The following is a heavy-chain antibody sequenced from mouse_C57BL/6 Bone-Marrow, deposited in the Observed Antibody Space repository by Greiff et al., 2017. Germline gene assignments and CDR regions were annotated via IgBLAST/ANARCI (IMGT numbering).Heavy chain of an antibody. CDR1: GYTFTSYW. CDR2: IYPSDSET. CDR3: ARKGWLPYAMDY. V-gene: IGHV1-61*01. J-gene: IGHJ4*01. Sequence: VKLMESGAELVRPGSSVKLSCKASGYTFTSYWMDWVKQRPGQGLEWIGNIYPSDSETHYNQKFKDKATLTVDKSSSTAYMQLSSLTSEDSAVYYCARKGWLPYAMDYWGQGTSVTVSS. D-gene: IGHD2-3*01.